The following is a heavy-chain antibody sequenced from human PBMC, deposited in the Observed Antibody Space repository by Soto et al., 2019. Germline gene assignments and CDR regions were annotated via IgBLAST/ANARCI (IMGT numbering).Heavy chain of an antibody. D-gene: IGHD7-27*01. CDR2: MNTNSGTT. V-gene: IGHV1-8*01. CDR1: GYTFTSYY. J-gene: IGHJ6*03. CDR3: AGGWGIGYKYYVAV. Sequence: QVQLVQSGAEVKKPGASVKVSCTASGYTFTSYYINWVRQATGQGLAWMGWMNTNSGTTGDAQKMQVRVTKTRNTDISTADMAMSSLRSEHAAVYYWAGGWGIGYKYYVAVWVKGTTVSVPS.